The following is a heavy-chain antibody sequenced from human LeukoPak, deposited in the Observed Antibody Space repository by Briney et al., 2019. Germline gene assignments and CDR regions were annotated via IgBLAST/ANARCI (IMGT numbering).Heavy chain of an antibody. CDR1: GGSFSGYY. D-gene: IGHD3-10*01. CDR2: INHSGST. J-gene: IGHJ4*02. Sequence: SETLSLTCAVYGGSFSGYYWSWIRQPPGKGLEWIGEINHSGSTNYNPSLKSRVTISVDTSKNQFSLKLSSVTAADTAVYYCARGIPTGFGELLCAYFDYWSQGTLVTVSS. CDR3: ARGIPTGFGELLCAYFDY. V-gene: IGHV4-34*01.